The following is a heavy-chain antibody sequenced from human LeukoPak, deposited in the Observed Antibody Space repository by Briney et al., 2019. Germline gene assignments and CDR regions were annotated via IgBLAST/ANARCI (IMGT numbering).Heavy chain of an antibody. CDR3: ARQPPVLLWFGGSPSYGMDV. V-gene: IGHV3-23*01. CDR1: GFTFSSYA. Sequence: GGSLRLSCAASGFTFSSYAMSWVRQAPGKGLEWVSAISGSGGSTYYADSVKGRFTISRDNSKNTLYLQMNSLRAEDTAVYYCARQPPVLLWFGGSPSYGMDVWGQGTTVTVSS. D-gene: IGHD3-10*01. J-gene: IGHJ6*02. CDR2: ISGSGGST.